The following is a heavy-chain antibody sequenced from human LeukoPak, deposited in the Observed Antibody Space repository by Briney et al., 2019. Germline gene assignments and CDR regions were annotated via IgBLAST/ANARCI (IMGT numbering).Heavy chain of an antibody. D-gene: IGHD2-15*01. CDR1: GFTFGDYA. CDR3: SRGEGGSCNF. J-gene: IGHJ4*02. CDR2: IRSRAYGGTT. Sequence: GGSLRLSCTASGFTFGDYAMSWVRQAPGKGLEWVCFIRSRAYGGTTEYAASVKGRFTISRDDSKSIAYLQMNSLKTEDTAVYYCSRGEGGSCNFWGQGTLVTVSS. V-gene: IGHV3-49*04.